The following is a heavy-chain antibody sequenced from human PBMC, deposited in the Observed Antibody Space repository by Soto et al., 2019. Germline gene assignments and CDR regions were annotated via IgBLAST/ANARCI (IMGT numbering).Heavy chain of an antibody. CDR2: IYYSGST. D-gene: IGHD3-16*02. J-gene: IGHJ4*02. Sequence: SDTLSLTCTVSGGSISSSIYYWGWIRQPPGKGLEWIGSIYYSGSTYYNPSLKSRVTISVDTSKNQFSLKLSSVTAADAAVYYCARTYYDYVWGSYRLYYFDYWGQGTLVTVSS. V-gene: IGHV4-39*01. CDR3: ARTYYDYVWGSYRLYYFDY. CDR1: GGSISSSIYY.